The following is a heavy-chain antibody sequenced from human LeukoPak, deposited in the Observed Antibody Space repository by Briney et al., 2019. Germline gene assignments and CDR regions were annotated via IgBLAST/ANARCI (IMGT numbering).Heavy chain of an antibody. CDR3: ARKTKFHYSYYMDV. Sequence: PGGSLRLSCAASGFTVSSNYMSWVRQAPGKGLEGGSVIYSGGSTYYADSVKGRFTLSRDNSKSTLYLQMTSLRAEDTAVYYCARKTKFHYSYYMDVWGKGTTVTVSS. V-gene: IGHV3-66*02. J-gene: IGHJ6*03. CDR1: GFTVSSNY. CDR2: IYSGGST.